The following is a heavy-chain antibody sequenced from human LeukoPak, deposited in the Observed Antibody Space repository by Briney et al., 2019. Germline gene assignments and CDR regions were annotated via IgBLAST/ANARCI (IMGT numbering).Heavy chain of an antibody. CDR3: ARDRGRTRFYDY. J-gene: IGHJ4*02. V-gene: IGHV3-53*05. CDR2: IYSGGST. D-gene: IGHD1-26*01. CDR1: GFTVSSNY. Sequence: GGSLRLSCAASGFTVSSNYMSWVRQAPGKGLEWVSVIYSGGSTYYADSVKGRFTISRDNSKNTLYLQMNSLRAEDTAVYYCARDRGRTRFYDYWGQGTLVTVSS.